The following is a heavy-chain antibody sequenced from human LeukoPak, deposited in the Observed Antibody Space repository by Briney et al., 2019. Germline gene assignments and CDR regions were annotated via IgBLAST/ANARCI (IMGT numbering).Heavy chain of an antibody. D-gene: IGHD6-19*01. CDR1: GASVSTHY. Sequence: SETLSLTCTVSGASVSTHYWSWIRQPPGKGLEWIGHMYYSGSTNYSPSLKSRVTISIDTSQNQFSLKLSSVTAADTAVYYCTRAGSGWSFDYWGQGTLVTVSS. V-gene: IGHV4-59*02. J-gene: IGHJ4*02. CDR3: TRAGSGWSFDY. CDR2: MYYSGST.